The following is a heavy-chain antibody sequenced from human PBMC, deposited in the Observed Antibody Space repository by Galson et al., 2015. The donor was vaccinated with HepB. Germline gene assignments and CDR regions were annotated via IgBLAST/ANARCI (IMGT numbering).Heavy chain of an antibody. D-gene: IGHD2-21*02. J-gene: IGHJ4*02. CDR1: GYTFTSYA. Sequence: SVKVSCKASGYTFTSYAMNWVRQAPGQGLEWMGWINTNTGNPTYAQGFTGRFVFSLDTSVSTAYLQISSLKAEDTAVYYCARDKERPLAYCGGDCYPLGPTFDYWGQGTLVTVSS. CDR2: INTNTGNP. V-gene: IGHV7-4-1*02. CDR3: ARDKERPLAYCGGDCYPLGPTFDY.